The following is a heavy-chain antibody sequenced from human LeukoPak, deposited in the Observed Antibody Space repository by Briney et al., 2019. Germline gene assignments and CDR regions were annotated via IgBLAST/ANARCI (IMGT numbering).Heavy chain of an antibody. V-gene: IGHV3-74*01. D-gene: IGHD6-13*01. J-gene: IGHJ4*02. CDR2: IKSDGSST. CDR1: GFTFSNYW. Sequence: AGGSPRLSCAASGFTFSNYWMHWVRQAPGKGPVWVSRIKSDGSSTRFADSVQGRFTISRDNGKNTVYLQMNSLRAEDTAVYYCARGGDTSNWYPGYFDYWGQGALVTVSS. CDR3: ARGGDTSNWYPGYFDY.